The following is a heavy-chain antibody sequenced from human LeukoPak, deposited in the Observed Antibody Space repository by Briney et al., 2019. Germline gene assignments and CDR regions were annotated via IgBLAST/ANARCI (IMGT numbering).Heavy chain of an antibody. J-gene: IGHJ5*02. CDR1: GGSLSSYF. V-gene: IGHV4-59*01. CDR3: ARDTRIGESGWFDP. D-gene: IGHD3-10*02. CDR2: IYYSGNT. Sequence: SETLSLTCTGSGGSLSSYFWSWIRQPPGKGLEWIGYIYYSGNTNYNPSLKSRVTISVDTSKNQFSLKLSSVTAADTAVYYCARDTRIGESGWFDPWGQGTLVTVSS.